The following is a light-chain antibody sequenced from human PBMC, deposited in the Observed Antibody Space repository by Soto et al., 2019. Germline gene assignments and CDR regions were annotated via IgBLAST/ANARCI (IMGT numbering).Light chain of an antibody. V-gene: IGKV3-11*01. Sequence: EIVLTQSPATLSWSPGESATLSCRASQSISHFLAWYQQKPGQSPRLLIYDTSSRATGIPGRFSGSGSGTDFTLTIDSLEPEDSAVYYCQQRTDWPTFGGGPKVEI. CDR2: DTS. J-gene: IGKJ4*02. CDR3: QQRTDWPT. CDR1: QSISHF.